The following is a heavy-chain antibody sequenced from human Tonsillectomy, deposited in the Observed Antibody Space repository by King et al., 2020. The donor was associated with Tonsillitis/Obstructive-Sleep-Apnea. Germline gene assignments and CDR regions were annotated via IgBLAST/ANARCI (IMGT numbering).Heavy chain of an antibody. Sequence: VQLVESGGGLVQPGGSLKLSCAASGFTFSYSTMQGVRQASGKGLEWVGRIRSKANSYATVYAASVKGRFTISRDDSKNTAYRQMNSLKTEDTAVYHCTTGYGDYWGQGTLVTVSS. CDR2: IRSKANSYAT. D-gene: IGHD5-12*01. J-gene: IGHJ4*02. CDR1: GFTFSYST. CDR3: TTGYGDY. V-gene: IGHV3-73*01.